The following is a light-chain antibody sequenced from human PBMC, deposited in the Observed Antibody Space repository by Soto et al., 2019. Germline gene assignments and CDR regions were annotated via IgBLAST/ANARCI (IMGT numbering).Light chain of an antibody. Sequence: EVVMTQTPATLSVSPGERATLSCRASQSVSGNLAWYQQKPGQAPRLLLYAASTRATGIPVRFSGSGSGTEFSLNISSLLSADFAVYYCQQYNDSSYTFGPGTKVQI. CDR3: QQYNDSSYT. CDR1: QSVSGN. J-gene: IGKJ3*01. V-gene: IGKV3-15*01. CDR2: AAS.